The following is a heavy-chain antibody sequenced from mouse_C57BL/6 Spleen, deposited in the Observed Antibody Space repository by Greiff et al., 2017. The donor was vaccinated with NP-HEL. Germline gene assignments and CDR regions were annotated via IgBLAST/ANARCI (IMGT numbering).Heavy chain of an antibody. J-gene: IGHJ2*01. V-gene: IGHV1-22*01. CDR3: ARNHYSTLDY. Sequence: VQRQQSGPELVKPGASVKMSCKASGYTFTDYNMHRGKQSHGKSLEWIGYSNPNNGGTSYNPKFKGKATLTVNKSTSTAYMELRSLTSEDSAVYYCARNHYSTLDYWGQGTTLTVSS. D-gene: IGHD2-5*01. CDR1: GYTFTDYN. CDR2: SNPNNGGT.